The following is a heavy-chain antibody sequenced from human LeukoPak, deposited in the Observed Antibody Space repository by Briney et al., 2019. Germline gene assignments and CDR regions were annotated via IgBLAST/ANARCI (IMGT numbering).Heavy chain of an antibody. D-gene: IGHD6-19*01. V-gene: IGHV3-30-3*01. CDR2: ISYDGSNK. CDR3: ARPLVASTYYYYGMDV. CDR1: GFTFSSYA. Sequence: GRSLRLSCAASGFTFSSYAMHWVRQAPGKGLEWVAVISYDGSNKYYADSVKGRFTISRDNSKNTLYLQMNSLRAEDTAVYYCARPLVASTYYYYGMDVWGQGTTVTVSS. J-gene: IGHJ6*02.